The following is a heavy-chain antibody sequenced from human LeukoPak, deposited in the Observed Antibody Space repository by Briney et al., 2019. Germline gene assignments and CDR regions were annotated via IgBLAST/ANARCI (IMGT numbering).Heavy chain of an antibody. CDR1: GFTFRSYA. CDR3: AELGITMIGGV. J-gene: IGHJ6*04. Sequence: GGSLRLSCAASGFTFRSYAMSWVRQAPGKGLEWVSYISSSGSTIYYADSVKGRFTISRDNAKNSLYLQMNSLRAEDTAVYYCAELGITMIGGVWGKGTTVTISS. D-gene: IGHD3-10*02. CDR2: ISSSGSTI. V-gene: IGHV3-48*03.